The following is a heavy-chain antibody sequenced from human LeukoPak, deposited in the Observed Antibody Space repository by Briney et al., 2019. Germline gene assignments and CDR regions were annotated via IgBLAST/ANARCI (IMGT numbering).Heavy chain of an antibody. CDR2: IWYDGSNK. J-gene: IGHJ4*02. D-gene: IGHD6-13*01. V-gene: IGHV3-33*01. CDR1: GFTFSSFG. CDR3: ASLGSSWSFDY. Sequence: GGSLRLSCAASGFTFSSFGIYWVRQAPGKGLEWVAVIWYDGSNKYYADSVKGRFTISRDNSQNTLYLQMNSLRAEDTAVYYCASLGSSWSFDYWGQGTLVTVSS.